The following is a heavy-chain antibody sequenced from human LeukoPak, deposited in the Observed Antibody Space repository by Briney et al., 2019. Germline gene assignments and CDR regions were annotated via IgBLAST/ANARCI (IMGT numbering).Heavy chain of an antibody. Sequence: GGSLRLSCAASGFTFSSYAMHWVRQAPGKGLEWVAVISYDGSNKYYADSVKGRFTISRDNAKNSLYLQMNSLRAEDTAVYYCARESRGAYDSSGGNDAFDIWGQGTMVTVSS. CDR1: GFTFSSYA. V-gene: IGHV3-30*04. J-gene: IGHJ3*02. D-gene: IGHD3-22*01. CDR2: ISYDGSNK. CDR3: ARESRGAYDSSGGNDAFDI.